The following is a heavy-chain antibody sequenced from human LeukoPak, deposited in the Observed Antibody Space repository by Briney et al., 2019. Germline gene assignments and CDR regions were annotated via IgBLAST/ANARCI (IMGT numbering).Heavy chain of an antibody. CDR3: AKVWANSGSYLPYYFDY. J-gene: IGHJ4*02. CDR2: ISGSGGST. Sequence: PGGSLRLSCAASEFTFSSYAMSWVRQAPGKGLEWVSAISGSGGSTYYADSVKGRFTISRDNSKNTLYLQMNSLRAEDTAVYYCAKVWANSGSYLPYYFDYWGQGTLVTVSS. V-gene: IGHV3-23*01. CDR1: EFTFSSYA. D-gene: IGHD1-26*01.